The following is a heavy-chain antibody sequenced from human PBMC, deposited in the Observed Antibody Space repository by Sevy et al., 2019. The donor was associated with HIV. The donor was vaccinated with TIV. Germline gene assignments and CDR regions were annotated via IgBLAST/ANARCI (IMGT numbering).Heavy chain of an antibody. CDR2: MSSRGTTI. Sequence: GGSLRLSCAASGFSFTSYEINWVRQAPGKELEWVSYMSSRGTTIYYADSVKGRFTISRDNAKNYLFLQMNSLRADDTAVYYCARTGIGISGLTGAMDVWGQGTTVTVSS. D-gene: IGHD2-15*01. V-gene: IGHV3-48*03. CDR3: ARTGIGISGLTGAMDV. J-gene: IGHJ6*02. CDR1: GFSFTSYE.